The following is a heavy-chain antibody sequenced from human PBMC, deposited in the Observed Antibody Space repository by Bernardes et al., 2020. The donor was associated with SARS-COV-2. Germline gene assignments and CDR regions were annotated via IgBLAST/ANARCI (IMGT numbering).Heavy chain of an antibody. Sequence: GGSLSLSCAASGFTFSRYTMNWVRPAPGKGLEWLSSISTSSSYISYSDSVRGRFTISRDNAKNSVSLQMNSLRAEDTAVYYCARVDFSNLYYFDYWGQGTPVTVSS. CDR2: ISTSSSYI. CDR3: ARVDFSNLYYFDY. J-gene: IGHJ4*02. CDR1: GFTFSRYT. D-gene: IGHD4-4*01. V-gene: IGHV3-21*06.